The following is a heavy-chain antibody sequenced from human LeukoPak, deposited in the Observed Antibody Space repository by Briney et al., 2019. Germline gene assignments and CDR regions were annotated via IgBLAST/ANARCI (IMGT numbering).Heavy chain of an antibody. CDR1: GFTFDDYA. V-gene: IGHV3-9*01. J-gene: IGHJ4*02. Sequence: SGGSLRLSCAASGFTFDDYAMHWVRQAPGKGLEWVSGISWNSGSIGYADSVKGRFTISRDNAKNSLYLQMNSLRAEDTALYYCAKDMQGSGSYWWFYFDYWGQGTLVTVSS. CDR2: ISWNSGSI. D-gene: IGHD3-10*01. CDR3: AKDMQGSGSYWWFYFDY.